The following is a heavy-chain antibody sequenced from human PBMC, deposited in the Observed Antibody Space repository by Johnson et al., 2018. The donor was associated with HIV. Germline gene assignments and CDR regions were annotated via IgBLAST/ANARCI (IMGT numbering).Heavy chain of an antibody. CDR1: GFTFSDVW. CDR3: AREYEAFDI. V-gene: IGHV3-15*01. Sequence: EVQLVESGGGSVKPGDSLRLSCAASGFTFSDVWMTWVRQAPGRGLEWLGRIKTKTEGGTTDYAAPVKGRFTISRDNSKNTLYLPMNSLRAEDTAVYYCAREYEAFDIWGQGTMVTVSS. J-gene: IGHJ3*02. CDR2: IKTKTEGGTT.